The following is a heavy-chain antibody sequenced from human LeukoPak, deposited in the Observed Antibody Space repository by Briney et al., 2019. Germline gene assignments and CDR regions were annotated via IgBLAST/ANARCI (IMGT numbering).Heavy chain of an antibody. CDR3: ARDRRGYDILTPPNY. Sequence: GGSLRLSCAASGFTFSTYSMNWVRQAPGKGLEWVSYISSRSTTIYYADSVKGRFIISRDNARNSLSLQMNSLRAADTAVYYCARDRRGYDILTPPNYWGQGTLVTVSS. V-gene: IGHV3-48*04. J-gene: IGHJ4*02. CDR2: ISSRSTTI. CDR1: GFTFSTYS. D-gene: IGHD3-9*01.